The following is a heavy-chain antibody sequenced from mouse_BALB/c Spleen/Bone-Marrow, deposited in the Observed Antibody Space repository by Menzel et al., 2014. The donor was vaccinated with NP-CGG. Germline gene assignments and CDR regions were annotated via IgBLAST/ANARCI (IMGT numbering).Heavy chain of an antibody. Sequence: VQLQQSGPELVKPGDSVKISCRASGYAFSSSWMNWVKQRPGQGLEWIGRIYPGDGDTNYNGNFKGKATLTADKSSSTAYMQLSRLTSVDSAVYFCARAYGSSYFVYWGQGTLVTVSA. J-gene: IGHJ3*01. CDR2: IYPGDGDT. V-gene: IGHV1-82*01. CDR3: ARAYGSSYFVY. CDR1: GYAFSSSW. D-gene: IGHD1-1*01.